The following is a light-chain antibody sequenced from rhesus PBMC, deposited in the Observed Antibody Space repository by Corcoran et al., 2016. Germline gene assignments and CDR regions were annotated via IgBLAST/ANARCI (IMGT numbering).Light chain of an antibody. CDR2: EVS. CDR3: CSYTTSNTYI. V-gene: IGLV2S7*01. CDR1: NSDVGAYHY. J-gene: IGLJ1*01. Sequence: QSAPTQPPSVSGSPGQSVTISCIGTNSDVGAYHYVSWYQQHPGKAPKLMISEVSKRPSGVSDRFSGSKSGNTASLTISGLRSEDEADYSCCSYTTSNTYIFGSGTRLTVL.